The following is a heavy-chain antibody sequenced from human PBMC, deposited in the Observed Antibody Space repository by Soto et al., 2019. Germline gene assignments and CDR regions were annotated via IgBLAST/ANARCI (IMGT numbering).Heavy chain of an antibody. CDR3: ARLLEGYCSSTSCVNWFDP. D-gene: IGHD2-2*01. CDR2: IYPGDSDT. V-gene: IGHV5-51*01. J-gene: IGHJ5*02. CDR1: GYSFTSYW. Sequence: GESLKISCKGSGYSFTSYWIGWVRQMPGKGLEWMGIIYPGDSDTRYSPSFQGQVTISADKSISTAYLQWSSLKASDTAMYYCARLLEGYCSSTSCVNWFDPWGQGTLVTVSS.